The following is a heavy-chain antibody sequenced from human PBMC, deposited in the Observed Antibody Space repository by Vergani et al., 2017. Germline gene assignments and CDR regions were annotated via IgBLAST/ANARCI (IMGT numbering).Heavy chain of an antibody. CDR3: ARHATVEWLVKLGWIDP. CDR2: IYDSGST. CDR1: GAPIRSSNYY. J-gene: IGHJ5*02. V-gene: IGHV4-39*01. Sequence: QLQLQESGPGLVKPSATLSLTCSVSGAPIRSSNYYWGWIRQPPGKGLEWIASIYDSGSTYYNPSLKSRVTISVDTSKNQFSLKLRSVTAADTAVYFCARHATVEWLVKLGWIDPWGQGILVTVSS. D-gene: IGHD6-19*01.